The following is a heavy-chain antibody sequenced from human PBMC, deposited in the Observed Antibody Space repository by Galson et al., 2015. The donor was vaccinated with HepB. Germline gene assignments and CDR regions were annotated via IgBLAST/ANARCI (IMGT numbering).Heavy chain of an antibody. V-gene: IGHV3-23*01. CDR1: GFTFSSYA. Sequence: LRLSCAASGFTFSSYAMSWVRQAPGKGLEWVSVISISDGRTYYGDPVKGRFIISRDNSKNTLYLQMSSLRAEDTAVYYWAKDGAGEWWEGAFEIWGQGTKVTVSS. J-gene: IGHJ3*02. CDR3: AKDGAGEWWEGAFEI. CDR2: ISISDGRT. D-gene: IGHD2-15*01.